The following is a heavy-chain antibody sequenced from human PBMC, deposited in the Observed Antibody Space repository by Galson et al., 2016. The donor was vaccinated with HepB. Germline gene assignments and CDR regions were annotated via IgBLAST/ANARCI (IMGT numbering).Heavy chain of an antibody. J-gene: IGHJ6*02. CDR2: ISAYNGNT. D-gene: IGHD4-17*01. CDR1: GYTFTSYG. V-gene: IGHV1-18*01. Sequence: SVKVSCKASGYTFTSYGISWVRQAPGQGLEWMGWISAYNGNTNYAQKLQGRVTMTTDTSTSTAYMELRSLRSDDTAVYYCARDGMDYGDYGGYYYGMDVWGQGTTVTVSS. CDR3: ARDGMDYGDYGGYYYGMDV.